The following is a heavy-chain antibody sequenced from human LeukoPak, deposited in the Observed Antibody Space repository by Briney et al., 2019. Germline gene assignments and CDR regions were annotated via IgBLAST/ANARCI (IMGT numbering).Heavy chain of an antibody. D-gene: IGHD3-3*01. Sequence: PGGSLRLSCAASGFTFSSYWMSWVRQAPGQGLEWVANIKQDGSEKYYVDSVKGRFTISRDNAKNSLYLQMSSLRAEDTAVYYCARVGYYDFWSGYYWGQGTLVTVSS. J-gene: IGHJ4*02. CDR3: ARVGYYDFWSGYY. V-gene: IGHV3-7*01. CDR1: GFTFSSYW. CDR2: IKQDGSEK.